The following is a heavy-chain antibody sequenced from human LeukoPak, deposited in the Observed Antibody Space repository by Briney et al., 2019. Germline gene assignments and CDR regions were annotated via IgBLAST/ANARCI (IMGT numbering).Heavy chain of an antibody. CDR1: GFTFSSYG. J-gene: IGHJ4*02. V-gene: IGHV3-23*01. D-gene: IGHD6-19*01. CDR2: ICSGGGTT. CDR3: AKSGEDRIAVAGAAY. Sequence: GGSLRLSCAASGFTFSSYGMTWVRQAPGKGLEWVSAICSGGGTTYYADSVKGRFTISRDNSKNTLYLQMNSLRAEDTAVYYCAKSGEDRIAVAGAAYWGQGKPVTVSS.